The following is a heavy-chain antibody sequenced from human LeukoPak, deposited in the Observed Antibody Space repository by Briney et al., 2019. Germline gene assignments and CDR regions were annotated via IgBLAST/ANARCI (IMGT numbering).Heavy chain of an antibody. CDR3: GRERVSAYDY. Sequence: PGGSLRLSCAACGFIFSDYWMGWVRLAPGKEPQWVASIKPDGNEQYYVDSVRGRFVISRDNSRDSLFLQMYGLRDDDTAVYYCGRERVSAYDYWGQGSLVTVSS. CDR1: GFIFSDYW. J-gene: IGHJ4*02. CDR2: IKPDGNEQ. V-gene: IGHV3-7*01.